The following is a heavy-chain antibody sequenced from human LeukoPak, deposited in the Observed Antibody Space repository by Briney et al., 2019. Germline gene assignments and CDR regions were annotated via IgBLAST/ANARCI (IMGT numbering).Heavy chain of an antibody. Sequence: PGGSLRLSCAASGFTFSSYAMSWVRQAPGKGLNWVSAISDTGGSIYYADSVKGRFTISRDESKNTLSLQMNSLRVEDTAVYYCAKGRRYSADGPDTWGQGTMVSVA. D-gene: IGHD3-9*01. CDR1: GFTFSSYA. CDR2: ISDTGGSI. CDR3: AKGRRYSADGPDT. J-gene: IGHJ3*01. V-gene: IGHV3-23*01.